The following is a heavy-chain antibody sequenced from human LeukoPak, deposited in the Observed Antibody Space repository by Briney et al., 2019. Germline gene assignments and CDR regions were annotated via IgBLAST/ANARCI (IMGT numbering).Heavy chain of an antibody. Sequence: SETLSLTCAVYGGSFSGYYWSWIRQPPGKGLEWIGEINHSGSTNYNPSLKSRVTISVDTSKNQFSLKLNSVTGADTAVYYCARVRNFDYWGQGTLVTVSS. CDR1: GGSFSGYY. CDR3: ARVRNFDY. J-gene: IGHJ4*02. V-gene: IGHV4-34*01. CDR2: INHSGST.